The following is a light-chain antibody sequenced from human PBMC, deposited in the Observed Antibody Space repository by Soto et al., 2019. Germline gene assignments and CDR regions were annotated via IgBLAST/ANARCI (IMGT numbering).Light chain of an antibody. CDR3: CSYAGSGTDNYV. CDR2: EGI. J-gene: IGLJ1*01. CDR1: SSDIGTYNL. V-gene: IGLV2-23*01. Sequence: SALTQPASVSGSPGQSITISCTGASSDIGTYNLVSWYQHYPGKAPKLMIYEGIKRPSGVSNRFSGSKSGNTAFLTISGLQAEDEADYYCCSYAGSGTDNYVFGSGTKVT.